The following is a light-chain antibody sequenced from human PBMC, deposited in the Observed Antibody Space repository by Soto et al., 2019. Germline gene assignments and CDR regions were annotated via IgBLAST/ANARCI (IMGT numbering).Light chain of an antibody. J-gene: IGKJ1*01. CDR1: QSIGLA. CDR3: QQRTDRPPWT. V-gene: IGKV3-11*01. Sequence: EIVLTQAPATLSLSPGERATLSCRASQSIGLAIAWYQHKPGQAPRLLIFDASQRATGIPARFRGSGSGTDFTHSISSLEPEDIAVYYCQQRTDRPPWTFGQGTKVESK. CDR2: DAS.